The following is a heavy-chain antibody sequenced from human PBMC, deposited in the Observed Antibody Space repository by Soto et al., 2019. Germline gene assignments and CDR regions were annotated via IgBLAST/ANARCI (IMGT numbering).Heavy chain of an antibody. Sequence: QVQLVQSGAEMKSPGSSVKVSCKATGYIFIGSYLHWIRQAPGQGPEWMGSIYPATGDTDYAQTYQGRVILTGDTAIVTAYMELKWLTFDDTGMYYCARGPSEWGQGTLVTVSS. CDR2: IYPATGDT. V-gene: IGHV1-2*02. CDR1: GYIFIGSY. CDR3: ARGPSE. J-gene: IGHJ4*02.